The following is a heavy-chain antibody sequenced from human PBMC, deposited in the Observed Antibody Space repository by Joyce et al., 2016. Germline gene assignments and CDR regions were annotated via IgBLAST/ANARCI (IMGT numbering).Heavy chain of an antibody. J-gene: IGHJ4*02. Sequence: QVQLQQWGAGLLKPSETLSLTCAVSGGPFRGFFWTWVRPPPGQGLEWIGDINNSGVTNYTPSLKTRVTFSVDTSKNQFALKLTSLSAADTAVYYCARSQWLAPLMYWGQGTPVTVSS. D-gene: IGHD6-19*01. V-gene: IGHV4-34*01. CDR2: INNSGVT. CDR3: ARSQWLAPLMY. CDR1: GGPFRGFF.